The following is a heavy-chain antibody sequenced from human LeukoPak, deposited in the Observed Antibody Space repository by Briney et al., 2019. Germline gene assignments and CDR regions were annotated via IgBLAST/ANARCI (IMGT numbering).Heavy chain of an antibody. Sequence: SETLSLTCTVSSASITSSNYYWAWIRQPPGKGLEFIGTIYYDGSTYYNPSLKRRVTISIDTSNKQFSLKLNSVTAADTAAYYCARWVVSGIRGAFDVWGQGTMVPVSS. CDR2: IYYDGST. V-gene: IGHV4-39*07. J-gene: IGHJ3*01. D-gene: IGHD2-21*01. CDR1: SASITSSNYY. CDR3: ARWVVSGIRGAFDV.